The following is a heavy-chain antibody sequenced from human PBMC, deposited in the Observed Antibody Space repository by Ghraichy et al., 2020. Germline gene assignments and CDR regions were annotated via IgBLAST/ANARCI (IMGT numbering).Heavy chain of an antibody. J-gene: IGHJ4*02. Sequence: GESLNISCAASGFTFTSYWMSWVRQAPGKGLEWVADIKTDGSEKYYVDSVKGRFTISRDNAKNSLYLQMNSLRAEDTAVYYCARDWSDSSSHSIDYWGQGTLVTVSS. CDR1: GFTFTSYW. D-gene: IGHD3-22*01. CDR3: ARDWSDSSSHSIDY. CDR2: IKTDGSEK. V-gene: IGHV3-7*01.